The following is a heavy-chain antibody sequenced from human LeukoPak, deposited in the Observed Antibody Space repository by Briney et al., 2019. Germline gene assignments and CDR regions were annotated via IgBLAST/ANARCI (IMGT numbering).Heavy chain of an antibody. J-gene: IGHJ6*02. CDR1: GYSFTGNY. D-gene: IGHD2-8*01. CDR2: INPNSGGT. Sequence: GASVKVSCKASGYSFTGNYIHWVRQAPGQGLEWMGWINPNSGGTNYAQRFQGRVTMTRDTSISTACMELSRLRSDDTAVYYCARDGRYCTDGVCSASLLYYSAMDVWGQGTTVTVSS. V-gene: IGHV1-2*02. CDR3: ARDGRYCTDGVCSASLLYYSAMDV.